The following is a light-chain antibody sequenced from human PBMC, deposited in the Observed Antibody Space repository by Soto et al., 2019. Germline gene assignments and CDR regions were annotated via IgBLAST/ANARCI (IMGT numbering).Light chain of an antibody. CDR3: CSYAGTSTSPYV. J-gene: IGLJ1*01. Sequence: QSALTQPASVSGSPGQSITISCTGTSSDFGSHNLVSWYQQHPGKAPKLMIYEGNKRPSGVSNRFSGSKSGNTASLTISGLQAGDEADYYCCSYAGTSTSPYVFGTGTKLTVL. CDR1: SSDFGSHNL. V-gene: IGLV2-23*01. CDR2: EGN.